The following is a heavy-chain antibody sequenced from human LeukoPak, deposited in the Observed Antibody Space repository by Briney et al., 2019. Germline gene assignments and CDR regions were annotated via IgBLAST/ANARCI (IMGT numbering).Heavy chain of an antibody. J-gene: IGHJ5*02. Sequence: ETLSLTCTVSGDSISSNYWSWIRQPPGKGLEWIGYIYNSGSTKYNPSLKSRVTISVDTSKNLFSLKLTSVTAANTAVYYCATCRDEFGDHGFTSWGQGTLVTVSS. CDR2: IYNSGST. V-gene: IGHV4-59*01. CDR3: ATCRDEFGDHGFTS. D-gene: IGHD4-17*01. CDR1: GDSISSNY.